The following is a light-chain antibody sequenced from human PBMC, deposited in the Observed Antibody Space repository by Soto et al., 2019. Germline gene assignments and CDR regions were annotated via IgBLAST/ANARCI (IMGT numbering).Light chain of an antibody. Sequence: QAVLTQSPSASASLGASVNLTCTLSSGHNTYSIAWHQQQPEKGPRFLMKLKSDGSHSRGDGIPDRFSGSSSGAERYLTISSLQSEDGADYYCQTWATGIQVFGGGTKLTVL. J-gene: IGLJ2*01. CDR2: LKSDGSH. CDR3: QTWATGIQV. V-gene: IGLV4-69*01. CDR1: SGHNTYS.